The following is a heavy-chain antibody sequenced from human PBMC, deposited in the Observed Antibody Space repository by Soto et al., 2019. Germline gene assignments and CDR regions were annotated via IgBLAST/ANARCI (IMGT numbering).Heavy chain of an antibody. V-gene: IGHV6-1*01. CDR2: TYYRSKWYN. D-gene: IGHD3-3*02. CDR3: ARSPFLVFLEWSFLAGYYYYGMDV. CDR1: GDSVSSNSAA. J-gene: IGHJ6*02. Sequence: SQTLSLTCAVSGDSVSSNSAAWNWIRQSPSRGLEWLGRTYYRSKWYNDYAVSVKSRITINPDTSKNQFSLQLNSVTPEDTAVYYCARSPFLVFLEWSFLAGYYYYGMDVWGQGPTVTVYS.